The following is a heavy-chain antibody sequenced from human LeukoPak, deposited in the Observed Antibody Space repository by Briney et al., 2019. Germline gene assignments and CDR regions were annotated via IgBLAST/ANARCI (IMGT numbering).Heavy chain of an antibody. J-gene: IGHJ4*02. D-gene: IGHD2/OR15-2a*01. CDR3: AKRNSGYYFDY. CDR1: GFTFTSYA. V-gene: IGHV3-23*01. CDR2: INGGGGIT. Sequence: PGGSLRLSCAASGFTFTSYAMSWVHQAPGKGLERVSGINGGGGITFYADSVKGRFTISRDNSKNTLYLQMNSLRAEDTAVYYCAKRNSGYYFDYWGRGTLVTVSS.